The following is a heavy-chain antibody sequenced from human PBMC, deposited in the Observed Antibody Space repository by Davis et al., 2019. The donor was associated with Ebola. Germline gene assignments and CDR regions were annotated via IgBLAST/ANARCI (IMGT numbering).Heavy chain of an antibody. J-gene: IGHJ6*02. CDR2: ISYDGSNK. CDR1: GFTFSTYA. Sequence: GESLKISCAASGFTFSTYAMHWVRQAPGKGLEWVAVISYDGSNKFYADSVQGRFTISRDNSKNTLYLQMKSLRVEDTAVYYCAREGSNEWYGMDVWGQGTTVTVSS. CDR3: AREGSNEWYGMDV. D-gene: IGHD3-3*01. V-gene: IGHV3-30*14.